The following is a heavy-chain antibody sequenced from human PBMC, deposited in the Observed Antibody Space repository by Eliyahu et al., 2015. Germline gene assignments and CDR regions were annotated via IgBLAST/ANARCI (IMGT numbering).Heavy chain of an antibody. Sequence: EVQLVESGGGLVQPGGSLRLSCXASGFTFXTYAMHWVRQAPGKGLEWVSAIXATGDSTYYGQSVKGRFTVSRDNPKKTVSLQMNSLRVEDTAVYFCAKDRSLLDWLIFRAFDIWGQGTTVTVSS. V-gene: IGHV3-23*04. J-gene: IGHJ3*02. CDR1: GFTFXTYA. D-gene: IGHD3-3*01. CDR3: AKDRSLLDWLIFRAFDI. CDR2: IXATGDST.